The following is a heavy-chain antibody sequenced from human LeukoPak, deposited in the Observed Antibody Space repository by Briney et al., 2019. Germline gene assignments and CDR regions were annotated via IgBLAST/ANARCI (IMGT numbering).Heavy chain of an antibody. D-gene: IGHD6-13*01. CDR3: AKVRQQLTRGDAFDI. J-gene: IGHJ3*02. Sequence: GGSLRLSCEASGFTFTTFWMSWVRQAPGKGLEWVANINQDATEKYYVDSVKGRFTISRDNSRNTLYLEMNSLRAEDTAVYYCAKVRQQLTRGDAFDIWGPGTMVTVSS. CDR2: INQDATEK. V-gene: IGHV3-7*03. CDR1: GFTFTTFW.